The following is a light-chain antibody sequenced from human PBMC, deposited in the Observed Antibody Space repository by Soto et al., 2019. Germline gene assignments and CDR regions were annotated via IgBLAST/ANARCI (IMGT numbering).Light chain of an antibody. J-gene: IGKJ4*01. CDR3: QQYNNWLT. Sequence: EIVMTQSPVTLSVSPGERATLSCRASQSVSSNLAWYQQTPGQAPRLLIYAASTRATGIPARFSGSGSGTELTLTISSLQSEDFAVYYCQQYNNWLTFGGGTKVEIK. CDR2: AAS. V-gene: IGKV3-15*01. CDR1: QSVSSN.